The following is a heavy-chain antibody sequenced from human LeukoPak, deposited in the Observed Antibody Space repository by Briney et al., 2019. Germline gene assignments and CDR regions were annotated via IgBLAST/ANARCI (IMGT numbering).Heavy chain of an antibody. CDR1: GFTFSNYA. CDR3: ARVAINDYGDYFDY. CDR2: ISGSGDST. V-gene: IGHV3-23*01. Sequence: GGSLRLSCAASGFTFSNYAMSWVRQAPGKGLEWVSGISGSGDSTFYADSVKGRFTISRDNAKNSLYLQMNSLRAEDTAVYYCARVAINDYGDYFDYWGQGTLVTVSS. J-gene: IGHJ4*02. D-gene: IGHD4-17*01.